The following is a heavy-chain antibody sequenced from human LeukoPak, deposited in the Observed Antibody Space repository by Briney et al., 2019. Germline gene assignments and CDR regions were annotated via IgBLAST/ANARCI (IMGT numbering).Heavy chain of an antibody. D-gene: IGHD3-9*01. CDR3: VRGNILTGYSY. J-gene: IGHJ4*02. CDR1: GYTFSGYY. Sequence: GASVKVSCKASGYTFSGYYLHWVRQAPGQGLEWMGWINPNSGGTNYAQKFQGRVTMTRDTSINTAYMELSRLRSDDTAVYYCVRGNILTGYSYWGQGTPVTVSS. CDR2: INPNSGGT. V-gene: IGHV1-2*02.